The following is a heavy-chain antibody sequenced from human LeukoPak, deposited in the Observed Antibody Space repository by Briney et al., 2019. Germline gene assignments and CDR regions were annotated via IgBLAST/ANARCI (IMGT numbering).Heavy chain of an antibody. V-gene: IGHV3-23*01. D-gene: IGHD6-13*01. CDR2: ISGSGGST. CDR3: AKSPTRGILFDY. J-gene: IGHJ4*02. CDR1: GFTFSSYE. Sequence: GGSLRLSCAASGFTFSSYEMNWVRQAPGKGLEWVSTISGSGGSTYYADSVKGRFTISRDNSKNTLYLQMNSLRAEDTAVYYCAKSPTRGILFDYWGQGTLVTVSS.